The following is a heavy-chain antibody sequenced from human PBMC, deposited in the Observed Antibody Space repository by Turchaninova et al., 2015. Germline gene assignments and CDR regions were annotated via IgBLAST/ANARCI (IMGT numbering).Heavy chain of an antibody. D-gene: IGHD5-18*01. V-gene: IGHV4-34*01. CDR3: ARGLDRIKLGY. CDR2: ISDDEGT. Sequence: QVQLQQWGAGLLKPSETLSLTCAVYGGSFRGSPWNWIRRPPGKGLEWIGEISDDEGTNYNSALKSRATISVDTSKNQFSLNLMSVTAADTAVYYCARGLDRIKLGYWGQGTLVTVSS. J-gene: IGHJ4*02. CDR1: GGSFRGSP.